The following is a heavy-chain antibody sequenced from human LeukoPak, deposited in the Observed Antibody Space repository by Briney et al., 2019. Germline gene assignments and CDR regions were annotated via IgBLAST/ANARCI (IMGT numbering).Heavy chain of an antibody. V-gene: IGHV4-34*01. D-gene: IGHD6-25*01. J-gene: IGHJ2*01. CDR1: DGPFSSFY. Sequence: PSETLSLTCAVYDGPFSSFYWTWIRQPPGKGLEWIGEISHTGRTNYNPSLKSRVTISVDTSKNQFSLNLTSVTAADTAMYYCARGVSIAARYFDLCGRGTLVAVSS. CDR2: ISHTGRT. CDR3: ARGVSIAARYFDL.